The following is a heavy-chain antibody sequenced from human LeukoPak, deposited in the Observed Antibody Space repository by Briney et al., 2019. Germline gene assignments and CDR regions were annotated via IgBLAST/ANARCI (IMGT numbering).Heavy chain of an antibody. J-gene: IGHJ6*02. CDR1: GFTFSNYW. V-gene: IGHV3-74*01. Sequence: GGSLRLSCAASGFTFSNYWLHWVRQVPGKGLVWVSRINKDGSTTNYADFVKGRFTVSRDNAKNSLYLQMNSLRAEDTAVYYCARRGFDGDYGYYYYGMDVWGQGTTVTVSS. CDR3: ARRGFDGDYGYYYYGMDV. D-gene: IGHD4-17*01. CDR2: INKDGSTT.